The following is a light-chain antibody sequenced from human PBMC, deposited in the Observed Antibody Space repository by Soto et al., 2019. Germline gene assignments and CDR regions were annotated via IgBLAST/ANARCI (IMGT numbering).Light chain of an antibody. J-gene: IGKJ2*01. Sequence: DIQMTQSPSTLSASVGDRVTITCRASQSISSWLAWYQQKPGKAPKLLIYDASSLESGVPSRFSGSGSGTEFTLTISSLQPDDFATYYCQQYNSYSPHFGQATTLEIK. CDR3: QQYNSYSPH. CDR1: QSISSW. CDR2: DAS. V-gene: IGKV1-5*01.